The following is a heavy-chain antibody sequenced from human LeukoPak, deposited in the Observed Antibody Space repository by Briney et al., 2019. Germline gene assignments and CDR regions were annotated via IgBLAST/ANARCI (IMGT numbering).Heavy chain of an antibody. CDR3: ARDEMEHHGSYYDF. D-gene: IGHD1/OR15-1a*01. Sequence: PGGSLRLSCAASGFTVSSNYMSWVRQAPGRGLEWVGHIFHSGSAYYNPSLNSRVTISLDTSKNQFSLKLNSVTAADTAVYYCARDEMEHHGSYYDFWGQGTLVSVSS. V-gene: IGHV4-59*02. J-gene: IGHJ4*02. CDR2: IFHSGSA. CDR1: GFTVSSNY.